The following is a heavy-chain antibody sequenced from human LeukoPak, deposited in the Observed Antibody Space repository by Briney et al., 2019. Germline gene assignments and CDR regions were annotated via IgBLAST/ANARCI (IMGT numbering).Heavy chain of an antibody. J-gene: IGHJ3*02. Sequence: SETLSLTCTVSGGSINSSSYYWGWIRQPPGKGLEWIGSIYYSGSTYNNLSLKSRVTISVDTSKNQFSLKLSSVTAADTAVYYCARTYSSPSAGAFDIWGQGTMVTVSS. CDR1: GGSINSSSYY. CDR3: ARTYSSPSAGAFDI. V-gene: IGHV4-39*01. CDR2: IYYSGST. D-gene: IGHD6-13*01.